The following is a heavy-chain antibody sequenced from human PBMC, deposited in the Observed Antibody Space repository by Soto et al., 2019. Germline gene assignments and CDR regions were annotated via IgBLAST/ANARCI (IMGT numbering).Heavy chain of an antibody. V-gene: IGHV1-69*13. J-gene: IGHJ4*02. CDR2: IITLFGTA. Sequence: EASVKVSCKASGGTFSSHSINWVRQAPGQGLEWMGGIITLFGTANYAQNFQGRVTITADQSTSTAYMELNSLRSDDTAVYYCAREVGYGDFSAALLDWGQGTLVTVSS. CDR1: GGTFSSHS. D-gene: IGHD4-17*01. CDR3: AREVGYGDFSAALLD.